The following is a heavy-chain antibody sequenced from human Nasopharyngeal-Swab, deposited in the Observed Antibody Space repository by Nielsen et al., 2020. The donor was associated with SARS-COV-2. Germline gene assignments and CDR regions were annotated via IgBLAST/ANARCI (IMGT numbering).Heavy chain of an antibody. J-gene: IGHJ4*02. CDR3: ARVFVELTIVGVVMNPFDY. CDR2: ISSSSSYI. D-gene: IGHD3-3*01. CDR1: GFTFSSYS. V-gene: IGHV3-21*01. Sequence: GGSLRLSCAASGFTFSSYSMNWVRQAPGKGLEWVSSISSSSSYIYYADSVKGRFTISRDNAKNSLYLQMNSLRAEDTAVYYCARVFVELTIVGVVMNPFDYWGQGTLVTVSS.